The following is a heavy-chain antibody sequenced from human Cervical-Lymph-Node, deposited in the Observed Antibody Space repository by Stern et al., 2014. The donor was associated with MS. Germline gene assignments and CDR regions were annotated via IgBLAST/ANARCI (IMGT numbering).Heavy chain of an antibody. CDR3: ARGMYSGSWSPFDY. CDR1: GFTFTSYY. CDR2: MNPNSGNT. D-gene: IGHD6-13*01. Sequence: VQLVQSGAELRKPGSSLKVSCKASGFTFTSYYIHWVRQAPGQVLEWMGRMNPNSGNTDYAQRFQDRVTMTRNTSISTAYFELSALTSDDTAVYYCARGMYSGSWSPFDYWGQGNLVTVSS. J-gene: IGHJ4*02. V-gene: IGHV1-8*01.